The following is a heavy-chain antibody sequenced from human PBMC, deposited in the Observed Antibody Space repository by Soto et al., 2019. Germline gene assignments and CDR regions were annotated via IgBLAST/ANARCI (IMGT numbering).Heavy chain of an antibody. Sequence: GGSLRLSCEASGITLSTYWIHWVRQTPGKGLVWVSGINGDGRITNYADSVKGRFTISRDNTKNTVYLQMNNLGAADTAVYYCARPYCSRIDSCSSPPDYWGQGTLVTVSS. J-gene: IGHJ4*02. V-gene: IGHV3-74*01. CDR2: INGDGRIT. D-gene: IGHD2-2*01. CDR3: ARPYCSRIDSCSSPPDY. CDR1: GITLSTYW.